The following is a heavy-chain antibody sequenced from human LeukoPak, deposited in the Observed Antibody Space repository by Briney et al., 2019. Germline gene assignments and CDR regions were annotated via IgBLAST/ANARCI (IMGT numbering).Heavy chain of an antibody. J-gene: IGHJ3*02. CDR3: ARDVVDTAMVPDAFDI. V-gene: IGHV3-21*01. Sequence: PGGSLRLSCAASGFTFSSDSMNWVRQATGKGVEWVSSISSSSSYIYYADSVKGRFTISRDNAKNSLYLQMNSLRAEDTAVYYCARDVVDTAMVPDAFDIWGQGTMVTVSS. D-gene: IGHD5-18*01. CDR1: GFTFSSDS. CDR2: ISSSSSYI.